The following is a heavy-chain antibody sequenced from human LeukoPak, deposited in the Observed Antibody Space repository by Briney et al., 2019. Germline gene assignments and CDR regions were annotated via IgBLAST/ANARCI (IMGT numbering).Heavy chain of an antibody. Sequence: ASVKVSCKVSGYTLTELSMHWVRQAPGKGLEWMGGFDPEDGETIYAQKFQGRVTITADTSTDTAYMELSSLRSEDTAVYYCATSRGYSSGWFDYWGQGTLVTVSS. CDR2: FDPEDGET. V-gene: IGHV1-24*01. D-gene: IGHD6-19*01. CDR3: ATSRGYSSGWFDY. CDR1: GYTLTELS. J-gene: IGHJ4*02.